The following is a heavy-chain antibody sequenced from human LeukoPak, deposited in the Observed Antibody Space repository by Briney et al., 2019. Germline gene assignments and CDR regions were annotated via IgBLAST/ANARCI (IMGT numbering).Heavy chain of an antibody. Sequence: GGSLRLSCAASGFTVSRNYMSWVRQAPGKGLEWVSVIYSGGRTYYADSVKGRFTISRDNSKNTLYLQMNSLRAEDTAVYFCARRSGVAVAGAFDYWGQGTLVTVSS. D-gene: IGHD6-19*01. J-gene: IGHJ4*02. CDR1: GFTVSRNY. CDR3: ARRSGVAVAGAFDY. CDR2: IYSGGRT. V-gene: IGHV3-66*04.